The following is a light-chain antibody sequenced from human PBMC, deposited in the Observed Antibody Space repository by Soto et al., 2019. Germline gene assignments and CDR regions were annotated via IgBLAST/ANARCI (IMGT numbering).Light chain of an antibody. Sequence: EIVMTQSPATLSVSPGERATLSCRASQSVSSNLAWYQQKPGQAPRLLIYGASTRATGIPARFSGSGSGTEFPLTISSLQSEDFAVYYCQQYGSSPAWTFGQGTKVEIK. J-gene: IGKJ1*01. V-gene: IGKV3-15*01. CDR1: QSVSSN. CDR2: GAS. CDR3: QQYGSSPAWT.